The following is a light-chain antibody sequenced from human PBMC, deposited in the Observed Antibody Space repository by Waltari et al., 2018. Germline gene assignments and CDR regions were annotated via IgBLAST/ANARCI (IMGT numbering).Light chain of an antibody. J-gene: IGLJ3*02. CDR2: DVS. V-gene: IGLV2-11*01. CDR1: SRYVACYYL. CDR3: CSYAGGYSWV. Sequence: QSALTQSRPVSGSPGPSVTLSCTGSSRYVACYYLVSWYQQHPVKAPNLMIYDVSKRPSGVPDRFSGSKSGNTASLTISGLQAEDEADYYCCSYAGGYSWVFGGGTKLTVL.